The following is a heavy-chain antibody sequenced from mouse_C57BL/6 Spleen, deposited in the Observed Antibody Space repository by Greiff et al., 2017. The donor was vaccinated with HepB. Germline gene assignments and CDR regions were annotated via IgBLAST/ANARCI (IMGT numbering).Heavy chain of an antibody. V-gene: IGHV1-82*01. CDR1: GYAFSSSW. D-gene: IGHD2-4*01. CDR3: ARGYDYDEAWFAY. Sequence: QVQLQQSGPELVKPGASVKISCKASGYAFSSSWMNWVKQRPGKGLEWIGRIYPGDGDTNYNGKFKGKATLTADKSSSTAYMKLSSLTSEDSAVYFCARGYDYDEAWFAYWGQGTLVTVSA. CDR2: IYPGDGDT. J-gene: IGHJ3*01.